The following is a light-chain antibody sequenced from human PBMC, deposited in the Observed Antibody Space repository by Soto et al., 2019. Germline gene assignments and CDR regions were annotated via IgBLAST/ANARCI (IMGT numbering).Light chain of an antibody. Sequence: DIRTTQSPSSLSESVGDTVTITCRASQSISSHLNWYQQKPGKAAKLLIYAAYSLQSGVTSRFSGSGSGTDFTITISSLQPEDFATYYCQQSYSTPLTFGGGTKVDIK. CDR2: AAY. J-gene: IGKJ4*01. V-gene: IGKV1-39*01. CDR3: QQSYSTPLT. CDR1: QSISSH.